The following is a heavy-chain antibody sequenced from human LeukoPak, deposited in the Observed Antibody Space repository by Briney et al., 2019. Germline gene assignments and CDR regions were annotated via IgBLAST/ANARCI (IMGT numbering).Heavy chain of an antibody. J-gene: IGHJ4*02. Sequence: GGSLRLSCAASGFTFSSYSMNWVRQAPGKGLEWVANIKQDGSEKYYVDSVKGRFTISRDNAKNSLYLQMNSLRAEDTAVYYCASASRLWFGEDAEYYFDYWGQGTLVTVSS. CDR1: GFTFSSYS. CDR2: IKQDGSEK. D-gene: IGHD3-10*01. CDR3: ASASRLWFGEDAEYYFDY. V-gene: IGHV3-7*01.